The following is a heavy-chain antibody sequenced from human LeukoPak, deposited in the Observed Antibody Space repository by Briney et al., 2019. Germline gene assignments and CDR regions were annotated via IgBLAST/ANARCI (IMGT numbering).Heavy chain of an antibody. Sequence: GGSLRLSCVGSGFTYSNYWMHRVRPAPGKGPGWVSRINPDGTTTDYADSVKGRFTISRDNPKNLLYLQMNGLGADDTAVYYCAKDLSWNTADRWGQGTLVTVSS. J-gene: IGHJ5*02. V-gene: IGHV3-74*01. CDR1: GFTYSNYW. D-gene: IGHD1/OR15-1a*01. CDR3: AKDLSWNTADR. CDR2: INPDGTTT.